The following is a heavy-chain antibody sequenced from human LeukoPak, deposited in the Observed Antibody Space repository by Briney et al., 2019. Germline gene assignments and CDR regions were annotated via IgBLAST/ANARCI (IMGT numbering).Heavy chain of an antibody. CDR3: ARGSCSSTSCYLIGPSYYYYYYMDV. V-gene: IGHV1-8*01. J-gene: IGHJ6*03. CDR2: MNPNSGNT. D-gene: IGHD2-2*01. CDR1: GYTFTSYD. Sequence: GASVKVSCKASGYTFTSYDINWVRQATGQGLEWMGWMNPNSGNTGYAQKFQGRVTMTRNTSISTAYMELSSLRSEDTAVYYCARGSCSSTSCYLIGPSYYYYYYMDVWGKGTTVTVSS.